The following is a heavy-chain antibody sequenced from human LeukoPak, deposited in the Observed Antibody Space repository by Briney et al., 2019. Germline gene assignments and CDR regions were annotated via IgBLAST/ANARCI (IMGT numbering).Heavy chain of an antibody. CDR1: GFN. Sequence: GGSLRLSCAGSGFNMHWVRQAPGKGLEGVGFIWTDGSNKYYADSVKGRFTISRDNSRNTLYLQMNSLRAEDTAVYYCAKDYGSGSYAFDPWGQGTLVTVSS. CDR3: AKDYGSGSYAFDP. J-gene: IGHJ5*02. D-gene: IGHD3-10*01. CDR2: IWTDGSNK. V-gene: IGHV3-30*02.